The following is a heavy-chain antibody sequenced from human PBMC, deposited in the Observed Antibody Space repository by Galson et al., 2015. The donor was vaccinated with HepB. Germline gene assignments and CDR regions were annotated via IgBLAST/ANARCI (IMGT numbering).Heavy chain of an antibody. CDR3: ARAWDYGGNSGWYFDL. V-gene: IGHV1-69*10. D-gene: IGHD4-23*01. CDR2: IIPIFGIT. Sequence: SVKVSCKASGGTFSNYAINWVRQAPGQGLEWMGGIIPIFGITNYAQKFPGRVTITADKSTTTAYMELTSLRSEDTAVYFCARAWDYGGNSGWYFDLWGRGTLVTVSS. CDR1: GGTFSNYA. J-gene: IGHJ2*01.